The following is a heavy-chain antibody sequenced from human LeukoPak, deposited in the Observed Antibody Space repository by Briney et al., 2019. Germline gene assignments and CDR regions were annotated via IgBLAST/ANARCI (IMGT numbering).Heavy chain of an antibody. CDR3: ARASTGAVNYYGMDV. V-gene: IGHV1-8*01. CDR2: MNPNSGNT. D-gene: IGHD7-27*01. J-gene: IGHJ6*02. CDR1: GYTFTNYD. Sequence: ASVTVSFKASGYTFTNYDIHWVRQAAGQGGEWMGWMNPNSGNTGYAQKFQGRVTMTRNTSIRTAYMELSSLRSEDTAVYYCARASTGAVNYYGMDVWGQGTTVTVSS.